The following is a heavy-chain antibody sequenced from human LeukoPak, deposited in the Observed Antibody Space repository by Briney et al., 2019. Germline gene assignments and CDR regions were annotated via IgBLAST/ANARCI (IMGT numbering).Heavy chain of an antibody. J-gene: IGHJ5*02. Sequence: GSLRLSCAASGFSFSSYAMHWVRQAPGKGLEWIASIHYSGSTYYNPSLKSRVTISVDTSKNQFSLKMSSVTAADTAAYYCARRDTTGRIGRFDPWGQGTLVTVSA. D-gene: IGHD1-1*01. V-gene: IGHV4-39*01. CDR2: IHYSGST. CDR1: GFSFSSYA. CDR3: ARRDTTGRIGRFDP.